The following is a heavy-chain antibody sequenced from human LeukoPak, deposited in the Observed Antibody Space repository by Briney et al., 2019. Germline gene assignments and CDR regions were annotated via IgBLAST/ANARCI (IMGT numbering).Heavy chain of an antibody. CDR2: IIPIFGTA. D-gene: IGHD3-16*01. CDR3: AKLATSDTGETY. CDR1: GGTFSIYA. V-gene: IGHV1-69*01. Sequence: AASVKVSCKASGGTFSIYAISWVRQAPGQGLEWMGGIIPIFGTANYAQKFQGRVTITADESTSTAYMELSSLRSEDTAVYYCAKLATSDTGETYWGQGTLVTVSS. J-gene: IGHJ4*02.